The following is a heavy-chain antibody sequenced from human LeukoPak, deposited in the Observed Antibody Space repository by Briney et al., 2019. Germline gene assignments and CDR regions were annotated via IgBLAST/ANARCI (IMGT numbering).Heavy chain of an antibody. CDR1: GGSISSYY. V-gene: IGHV4-59*08. CDR2: IYYGGST. CDR3: ARHGYSYGYWNYFDY. D-gene: IGHD5-18*01. Sequence: SETLSLTCTVSGGSISSYYWSWIRQPPGKGLEWIGYIYYGGSTNYNPSLKSRVTISVDTSKNQFSLKLSSVTAADTAVYYCARHGYSYGYWNYFDYWGQGTLVTVSS. J-gene: IGHJ4*02.